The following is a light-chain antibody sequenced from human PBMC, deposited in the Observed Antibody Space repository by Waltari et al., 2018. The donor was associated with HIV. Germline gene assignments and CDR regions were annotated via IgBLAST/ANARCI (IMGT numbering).Light chain of an antibody. CDR3: QQYGNSWT. J-gene: IGKJ1*01. V-gene: IGKV3-20*01. Sequence: ETVLTQSPGTLSLSPGERATLSCRASQSLTTSYLAWFQQKRGQAPRLLISGISSRATGIPDRFSGSGSGTDFTLTISRLEPKDSAVYFCQQYGNSWTFGQGTKVEIK. CDR1: QSLTTSY. CDR2: GIS.